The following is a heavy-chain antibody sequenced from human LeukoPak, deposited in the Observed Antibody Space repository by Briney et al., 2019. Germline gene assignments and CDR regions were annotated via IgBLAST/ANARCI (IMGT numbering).Heavy chain of an antibody. V-gene: IGHV4-34*01. J-gene: IGHJ1*01. CDR2: INHSGST. CDR1: GGSFSGYY. CDR3: ARVAAGIGFFQH. Sequence: PSETLSLTCAVYGGSFSGYYWSWIRQPPGKGLEWIGEINHSGSTNYNPSLKSRVTISVDTSKNQFSLKLSSVTAADTAVYYCARVAAGIGFFQHWGQGTQVTVSS. D-gene: IGHD6-13*01.